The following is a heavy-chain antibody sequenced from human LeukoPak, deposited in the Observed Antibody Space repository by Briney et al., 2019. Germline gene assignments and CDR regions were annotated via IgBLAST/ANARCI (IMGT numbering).Heavy chain of an antibody. J-gene: IGHJ4*02. Sequence: ASVKVSCKASGYTFTSYAMDWVRQAPGQRLEWMGWINTGNGGTKYSQKFQGRVTITRDTSASTAYMELSSLRSEDTAVYYCARDRTSYYDSRGYTFDYWGQGTLVIVSS. V-gene: IGHV1-3*04. CDR3: ARDRTSYYDSRGYTFDY. D-gene: IGHD3-22*01. CDR2: INTGNGGT. CDR1: GYTFTSYA.